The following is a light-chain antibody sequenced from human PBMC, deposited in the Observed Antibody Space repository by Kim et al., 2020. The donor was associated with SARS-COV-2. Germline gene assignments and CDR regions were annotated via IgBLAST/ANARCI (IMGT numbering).Light chain of an antibody. CDR1: QSVGSTY. Sequence: PGESATLSCRASQSVGSTYLAWYQQKPGQAPRLLIYGGASRATGIPDRFSGSGSGTDFTLAISRLEPEDFAVYYCQQYLISPWTFGQGTKVDIK. J-gene: IGKJ1*01. CDR3: QQYLISPWT. CDR2: GGA. V-gene: IGKV3-20*01.